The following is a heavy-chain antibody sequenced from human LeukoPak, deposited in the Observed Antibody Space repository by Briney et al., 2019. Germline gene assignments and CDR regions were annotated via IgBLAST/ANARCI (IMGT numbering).Heavy chain of an antibody. CDR2: IIPIFGTA. J-gene: IGHJ3*02. CDR3: ARVRSYYDSRGAFDI. Sequence: ASVKVSCKASGGTFSSYAISWVRQAPGQGLEWMGGIIPIFGTANYAQKFQGRVTITTDESTSTAYMELSSLRSEDTAVYYCARVRSYYDSRGAFDIWGQGTVVTVSS. CDR1: GGTFSSYA. V-gene: IGHV1-69*05. D-gene: IGHD3-22*01.